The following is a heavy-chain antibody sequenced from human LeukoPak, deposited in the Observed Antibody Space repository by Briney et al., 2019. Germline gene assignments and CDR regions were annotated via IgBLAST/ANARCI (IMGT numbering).Heavy chain of an antibody. CDR2: ISAYNGNT. Sequence: ASVKVSCKASGYTFTSYGISWVRQAPGQGLEWMGWISAYNGNTNYAQKLQGRVTMTIDTSTSTAYMELRSLRSDDTAVYYCARNCPSRGGDSWVDPGGQGTLVTVSS. V-gene: IGHV1-18*01. CDR3: ARNCPSRGGDSWVDP. CDR1: GYTFTSYG. D-gene: IGHD1-1*01. J-gene: IGHJ5*02.